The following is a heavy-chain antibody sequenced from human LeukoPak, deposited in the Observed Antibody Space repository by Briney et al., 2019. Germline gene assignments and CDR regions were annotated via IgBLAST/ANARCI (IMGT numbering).Heavy chain of an antibody. V-gene: IGHV4-61*02. J-gene: IGHJ6*03. Sequence: SQTLSLTCTVSGGSISSGSYYWSWTRQPAGKGLEWIGRVYASGSTNYNPSLKSRVTISIDTSKNQFSLELSSVTAADTAVYYCARGAYYYYYMDVWGKGTTVTVSS. CDR2: VYASGST. CDR3: ARGAYYYYYMDV. CDR1: GGSISSGSYY.